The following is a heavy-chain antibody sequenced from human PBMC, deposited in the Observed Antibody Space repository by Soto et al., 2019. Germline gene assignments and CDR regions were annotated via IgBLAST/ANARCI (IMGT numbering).Heavy chain of an antibody. CDR2: IYPGDSDT. J-gene: IGHJ4*02. Sequence: WESLKISCKGSGYSFSNYWIGWVRQMPGKGLEWMGIIYPGDSDTRYSPSFLGQVTISADKSISTAYLQWSSLKASDTAMYYCARHPPAVRDTTGLDYWGQGTLVTVSS. CDR3: ARHPPAVRDTTGLDY. CDR1: GYSFSNYW. D-gene: IGHD1-26*01. V-gene: IGHV5-51*01.